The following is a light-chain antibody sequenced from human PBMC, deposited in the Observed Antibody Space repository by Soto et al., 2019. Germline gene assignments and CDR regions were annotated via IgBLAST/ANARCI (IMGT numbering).Light chain of an antibody. V-gene: IGLV2-14*01. CDR3: SSYTSSSTYV. J-gene: IGLJ1*01. Sequence: QSALTQPASVSWSRGHSITISCTGTSSDVGGYNYVSWYQQHPGKAPKLMIYDVSNRPSGVSNRFSGSKSGNTASLTISGLQAEDEADYYCSSYTSSSTYVFGNGTKVTVL. CDR1: SSDVGGYNY. CDR2: DVS.